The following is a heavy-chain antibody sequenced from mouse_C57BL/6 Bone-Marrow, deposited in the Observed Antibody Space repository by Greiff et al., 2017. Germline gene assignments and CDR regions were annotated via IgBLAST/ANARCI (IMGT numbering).Heavy chain of an antibody. V-gene: IGHV1-82*01. CDR2: IYPGDGDT. CDR3: ARRTVVGRYFDV. D-gene: IGHD1-1*01. Sequence: QVQLQQSGPELVKPGASVKISCKASGYAFSSSWMNWVKQRPGKGLEWIGRIYPGDGDTNYNGKFKGKATLNADKSSSTAYMQLSSLTSEDSAVYFCARRTVVGRYFDVWGTGTTVTVSS. CDR1: GYAFSSSW. J-gene: IGHJ1*03.